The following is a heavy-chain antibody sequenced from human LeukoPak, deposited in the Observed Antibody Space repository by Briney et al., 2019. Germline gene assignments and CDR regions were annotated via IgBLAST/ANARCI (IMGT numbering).Heavy chain of an antibody. J-gene: IGHJ6*03. CDR2: ISFYGSNQ. CDR1: GFTFCIYA. V-gene: IGHV3-30*14. Sequence: PGVPLRLSCAASGFTFCIYAMLWLRQAPGKAPEXXAYISFYGSNQYYADSVKGRFTISRDNAQSTLYLQMNNLRAEDTAVYYCARDGGGYYYYYYMDVWGKGTTVTVSS. CDR3: ARDGGGYYYYYYMDV. D-gene: IGHD4-23*01.